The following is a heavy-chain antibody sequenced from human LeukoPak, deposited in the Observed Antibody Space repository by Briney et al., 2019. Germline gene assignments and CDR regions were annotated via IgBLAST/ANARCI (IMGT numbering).Heavy chain of an antibody. V-gene: IGHV3-74*01. D-gene: IGHD4-23*01. J-gene: IGHJ6*04. CDR2: INSDGSST. CDR3: ARGGNLLRYYYGMDV. Sequence: PGGSLRLSCAASGFTFSSYWMHWVRQAPGKELVWVSCINSDGSSTSYADSVKGRFTISRDNAKNTLYLQMNSLRAEDTAVYYCARGGNLLRYYYGMDVWGKGTTVTVSS. CDR1: GFTFSSYW.